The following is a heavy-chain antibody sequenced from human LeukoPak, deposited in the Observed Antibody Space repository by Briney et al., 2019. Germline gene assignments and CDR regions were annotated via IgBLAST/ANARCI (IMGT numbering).Heavy chain of an antibody. D-gene: IGHD6-6*01. V-gene: IGHV3-48*01. CDR1: AFTFRSYG. J-gene: IGHJ4*02. Sequence: GGSLRLSCAASAFTFRSYGMNWVRQAPGKGLEWVSYISSSSSTIYYADSVKGRFTISRDNAKNSLSLQMNSLRAEDTAVYYCARGGGYSSSPIWGQGTLVTVSS. CDR3: ARGGGYSSSPI. CDR2: ISSSSSTI.